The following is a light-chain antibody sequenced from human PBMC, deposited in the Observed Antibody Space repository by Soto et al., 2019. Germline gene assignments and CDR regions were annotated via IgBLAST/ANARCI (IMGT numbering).Light chain of an antibody. CDR2: EVN. J-gene: IGLJ2*01. V-gene: IGLV2-23*02. CDR3: CSYTSSNTLV. CDR1: SSDIGSYDL. Sequence: QSALTQPASVSGSPGQSITISCTGASSDIGSYDLVSWYQQNPGKTPRLIIYEVNKRPWGVSNRFSGSKSGNTASLTISGLQAEDEAEYYCCSYTSSNTLVFGGGTKLTVL.